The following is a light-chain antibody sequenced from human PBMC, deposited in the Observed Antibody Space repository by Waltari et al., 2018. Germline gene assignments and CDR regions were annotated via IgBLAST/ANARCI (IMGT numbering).Light chain of an antibody. Sequence: DIQMTQSPSSVSASVGDRVTITCRASQAISSWLAWYQQKPGKGPKLLIYAASSLQSGVPSRFSGSGFGTDFTLTISSLQPEDFAAYYCQQTYSTPYTFGQGTKLEIK. CDR2: AAS. J-gene: IGKJ2*01. V-gene: IGKV1-12*01. CDR3: QQTYSTPYT. CDR1: QAISSW.